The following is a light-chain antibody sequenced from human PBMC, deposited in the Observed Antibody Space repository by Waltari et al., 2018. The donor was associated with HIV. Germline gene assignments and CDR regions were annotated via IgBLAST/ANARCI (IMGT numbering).Light chain of an antibody. Sequence: QSVLTQPPSASGTPGQRVTISCSGSTPNIGSSNVNWYQQFSRAAPKLLIYADAQWPSGVPDRFSGSKSSTSASLVISGLQSEDEADYYCSTWDDRLNGVVFGGGTRLTVV. V-gene: IGLV1-44*01. CDR2: ADA. CDR1: TPNIGSSN. CDR3: STWDDRLNGVV. J-gene: IGLJ2*01.